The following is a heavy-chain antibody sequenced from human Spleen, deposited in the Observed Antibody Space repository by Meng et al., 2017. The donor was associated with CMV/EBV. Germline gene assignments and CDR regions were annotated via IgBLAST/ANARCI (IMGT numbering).Heavy chain of an antibody. CDR3: ARQYYDFWSGYYPQVGDDYFDY. CDR2: MSGSGGTT. J-gene: IGHJ4*02. Sequence: GESLKISCAASGFTFSSYAMSWVRQAPGKGLEWVSAMSGSGGTTYYADSVKGRFTISRDNSKNTLYLQMNSLRAEDTAVYYWARQYYDFWSGYYPQVGDDYFDYWGQGTLVTVSS. CDR1: GFTFSSYA. V-gene: IGHV3-23*01. D-gene: IGHD3-3*01.